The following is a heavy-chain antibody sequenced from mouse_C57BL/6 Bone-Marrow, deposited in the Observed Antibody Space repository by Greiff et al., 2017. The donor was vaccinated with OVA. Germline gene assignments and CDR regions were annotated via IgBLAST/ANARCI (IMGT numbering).Heavy chain of an antibody. V-gene: IGHV7-3*01. CDR3: ARDFYVGYYDWYFDV. CDR1: GFTFTDYY. D-gene: IGHD2-3*01. Sequence: EVNLVESGGGLVQPWGSLSLSCAASGFTFTDYYMSWVRQPPGKALEWLGFIRNKANGYTTEYSASVKGRFTISRDNSQSILYLQMNALRAEDSATYYSARDFYVGYYDWYFDVWGTGTTVTVSS. J-gene: IGHJ1*03. CDR2: IRNKANGYTT.